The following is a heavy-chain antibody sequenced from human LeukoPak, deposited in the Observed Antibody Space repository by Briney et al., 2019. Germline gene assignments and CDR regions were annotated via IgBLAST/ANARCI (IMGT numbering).Heavy chain of an antibody. J-gene: IGHJ6*03. Sequence: AASVKVSCKASGGTFSSYAISWVRQAPGQGLEWMGGIIPIFGTANYAQKFQGRVTITADKSTSTAYMELSSLRSEDTAVYYCARSYRTYYYYYMDVWGKGTTVTISS. V-gene: IGHV1-69*06. CDR3: ARSYRTYYYYYMDV. D-gene: IGHD1-26*01. CDR2: IIPIFGTA. CDR1: GGTFSSYA.